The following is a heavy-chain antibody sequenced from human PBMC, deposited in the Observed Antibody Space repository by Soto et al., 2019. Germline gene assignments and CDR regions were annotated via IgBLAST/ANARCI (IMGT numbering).Heavy chain of an antibody. J-gene: IGHJ4*02. CDR2: IYYSGNT. CDR3: ARVYYYGSGSYAGRYYFDY. V-gene: IGHV4-31*03. D-gene: IGHD3-10*01. CDR1: GGSISSGGNY. Sequence: PSETLSLTCTVSGGSISSGGNYWSWIRQHPGKGLEWIGYIYYSGNTYYNPSLKSRVTISLHTSENQFSLKLSSVTAADTAVYYCARVYYYGSGSYAGRYYFDYWGQGTLVTVSS.